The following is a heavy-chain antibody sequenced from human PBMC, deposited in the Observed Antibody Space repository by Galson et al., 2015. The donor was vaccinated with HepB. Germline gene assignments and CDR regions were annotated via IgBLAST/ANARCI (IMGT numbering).Heavy chain of an antibody. CDR2: MNPNSGNT. CDR3: ARGRVFEELPYYYYGMDV. V-gene: IGHV1-8*01. CDR1: GYTFTSYD. Sequence: SVKVSCKASGYTFTSYDINWVRQATGQGLEWMGWMNPNSGNTGYAQKFQGRVTMTRNTSISTAYMELSSLRSEDTAVYYCARGRVFEELPYYYYGMDVWGQGTTVTVSS. J-gene: IGHJ6*02. D-gene: IGHD3-10*02.